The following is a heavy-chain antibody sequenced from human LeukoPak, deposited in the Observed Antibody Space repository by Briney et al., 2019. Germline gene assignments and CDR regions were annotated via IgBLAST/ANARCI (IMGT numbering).Heavy chain of an antibody. D-gene: IGHD1-26*01. CDR1: GFTFSSYA. CDR3: AKVNGRPY. V-gene: IGHV3-23*01. Sequence: GSLRLSRAASGFTFSSYAMSWVRQTPGKGLEWVSSISNSGYTYYADSVKGRFTISRDNSRNTLYLQMNSLRAEDTAVYYCAKVNGRPYWGQGTLVTVSS. J-gene: IGHJ4*02. CDR2: ISNSGYT.